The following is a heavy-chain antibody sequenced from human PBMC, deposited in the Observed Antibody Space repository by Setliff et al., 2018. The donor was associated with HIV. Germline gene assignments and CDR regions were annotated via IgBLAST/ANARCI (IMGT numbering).Heavy chain of an antibody. CDR1: GYTFTGYF. CDR3: ATLDQDFHSSAFDSFDI. Sequence: ASVKVSCKTSGYTFTGYFMHWVRQAPGQGLEWMGWSNPDSGDTNSAQKFQDRLTMTRDSSINTAYMKLSRLRSDDTAMYYCATLDQDFHSSAFDSFDIWGQGTLVTVSS. J-gene: IGHJ3*02. CDR2: SNPDSGDT. V-gene: IGHV1-2*02. D-gene: IGHD3-9*01.